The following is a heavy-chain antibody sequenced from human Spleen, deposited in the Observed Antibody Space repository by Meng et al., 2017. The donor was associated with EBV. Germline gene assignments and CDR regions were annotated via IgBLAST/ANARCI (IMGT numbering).Heavy chain of an antibody. CDR2: INEDGTTT. CDR1: EFSFSTYW. D-gene: IGHD1-14*01. J-gene: IGHJ4*02. Sequence: PLVESGGALVQPGGSLSLSCAASEFSFSTYWMHWVRQAPGGGLAWVSRINEDGTTTNYADSVTGRFTIYRDNAKNTLYLQMNGLRVEDTATYYCSRDLAGPRDYWGQGTLVTVSS. V-gene: IGHV3-74*01. CDR3: SRDLAGPRDY.